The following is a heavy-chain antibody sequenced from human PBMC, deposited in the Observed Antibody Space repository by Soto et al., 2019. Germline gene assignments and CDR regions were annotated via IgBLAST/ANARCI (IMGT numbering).Heavy chain of an antibody. CDR2: INPNTGGT. V-gene: IGHV1-2*02. CDR3: ARDASYNDAWSAVLGWFAP. Sequence: ASVKVSCKASRYTFNDYYIHWVRQAPGQGLEWMGWINPNTGGTHYAQTFQGRVTMTRDTSTSTAYMELSRLTFDDTAVYYCARDASYNDAWSAVLGWFAPWGQGTLVTVSS. J-gene: IGHJ5*01. CDR1: RYTFNDYY. D-gene: IGHD3-3*01.